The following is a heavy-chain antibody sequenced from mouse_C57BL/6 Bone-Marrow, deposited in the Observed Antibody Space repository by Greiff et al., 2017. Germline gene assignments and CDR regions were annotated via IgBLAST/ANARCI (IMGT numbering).Heavy chain of an antibody. V-gene: IGHV10-1*01. D-gene: IGHD2-5*01. Sequence: EVKLVESGGGLVQPKGSLKLSCAASGFSFNTYAMNWVRQAPGKGLEWVARIRSKSNNYATYYADSVKDRFTISRDDSESMLYLQMNNLKTEDTAMYYCVRPYSNYEGAWFAYWGQGTLVTVSA. CDR1: GFSFNTYA. J-gene: IGHJ3*01. CDR3: VRPYSNYEGAWFAY. CDR2: IRSKSNNYAT.